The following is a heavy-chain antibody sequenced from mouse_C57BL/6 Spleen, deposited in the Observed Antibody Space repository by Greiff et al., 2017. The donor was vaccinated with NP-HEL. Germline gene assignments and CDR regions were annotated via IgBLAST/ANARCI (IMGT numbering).Heavy chain of an antibody. V-gene: IGHV6-6*01. Sequence: EVKLEESGGGLVQPGGSMKLSCAASGFTFSDAWMDWVRQSPEKGLEWVAEFRNKANNHATYYAESVKGRFTISRDDSKSSVYLQMNSLRAEDTGIYYCTRRDYYGSSSFAYWGQGTLVTVSA. D-gene: IGHD1-1*01. CDR1: GFTFSDAW. CDR2: FRNKANNHAT. CDR3: TRRDYYGSSSFAY. J-gene: IGHJ3*01.